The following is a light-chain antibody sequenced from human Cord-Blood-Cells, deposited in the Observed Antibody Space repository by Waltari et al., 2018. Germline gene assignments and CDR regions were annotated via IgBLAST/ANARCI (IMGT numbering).Light chain of an antibody. CDR1: QSSSSY. CDR3: QQSYSTPYT. J-gene: IGKJ2*01. V-gene: IGKV1-39*01. Sequence: DIQMTQSTSSLSASVGDRVTITCRASQSSSSYLNWYQQKPGKAPKLLISAASSLQSGVPSRFSGSGSGTDFTLTISSLQPEDFATYYCQQSYSTPYTFGQGTKLEIK. CDR2: AAS.